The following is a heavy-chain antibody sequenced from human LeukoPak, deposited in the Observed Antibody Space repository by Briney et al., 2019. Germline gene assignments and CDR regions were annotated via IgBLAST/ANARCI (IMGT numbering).Heavy chain of an antibody. D-gene: IGHD5-24*01. V-gene: IGHV4-59*01. CDR3: AGDYKTLAY. CDR1: GGSIRGSY. J-gene: IGHJ4*02. Sequence: SETLSLTCTVSGGSIRGSYWSWIRQPPGKELEWIGYLYNNGDTTYNPSLKSRVTISQDTSKNQFFLKLTSVTAADTAVYYCAGDYKTLAYWGRGTLVTVSS. CDR2: LYNNGDT.